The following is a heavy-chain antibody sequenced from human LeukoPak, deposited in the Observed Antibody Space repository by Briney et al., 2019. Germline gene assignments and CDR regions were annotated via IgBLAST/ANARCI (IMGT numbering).Heavy chain of an antibody. V-gene: IGHV4-59*08. D-gene: IGHD2/OR15-2a*01. Sequence: SETLSLTCAVYCGAFSGYYWSWIRQPPRKGLEWIAYISDIGSINYNPSLKSRVTISLDTSKNQFSLKLSSVTAADTAVYYCAGHHPRNTVDFWGQGTLVTVSS. CDR1: CGAFSGYY. J-gene: IGHJ4*02. CDR2: ISDIGSI. CDR3: AGHHPRNTVDF.